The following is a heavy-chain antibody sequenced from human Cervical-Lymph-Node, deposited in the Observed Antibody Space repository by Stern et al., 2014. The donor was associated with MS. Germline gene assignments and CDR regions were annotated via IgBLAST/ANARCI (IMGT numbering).Heavy chain of an antibody. Sequence: VQLVESGAEVKKPGASVQVSCKPSGFTFSNYYVHWLRPAPGQRPEWMGRVSPKNGDTNYAQKFQGRVTMTRDTSVGLVSLEVTRLRLDDTAIYYCAENMDVWGQGTTVTVSS. J-gene: IGHJ6*02. CDR3: AENMDV. CDR1: GFTFSNYY. CDR2: VSPKNGDT. V-gene: IGHV1-2*02.